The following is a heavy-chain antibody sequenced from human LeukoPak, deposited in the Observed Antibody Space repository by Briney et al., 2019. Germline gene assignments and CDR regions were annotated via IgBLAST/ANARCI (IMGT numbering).Heavy chain of an antibody. CDR2: IIPIFGTA. J-gene: IGHJ4*02. V-gene: IGHV1-69*05. CDR3: ALLLTVPTSASFDY. Sequence: SVKVSCKASGGTFSSYAISWVRQAPGQGLEWMGGIIPIFGTANYAQKFQGRVTITTDESTSTAYMELSSLRSEDTAVYYCALLLTVPTSASFDYWGQGTLVTVSS. D-gene: IGHD2-15*01. CDR1: GGTFSSYA.